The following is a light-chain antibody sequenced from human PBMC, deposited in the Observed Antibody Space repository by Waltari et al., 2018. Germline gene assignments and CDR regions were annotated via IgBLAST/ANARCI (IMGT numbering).Light chain of an antibody. CDR1: SSDIGAYDY. Sequence: QSALTQPASVSGSPGQSITISCTGASSDIGAYDYVSWYQHHPGKAPKLMIYDVSNRPSGVSNRFSGSKSGATASLTISGLQAGDEADYYCSSYTTSSTVVFGGGTKLTVL. V-gene: IGLV2-14*03. CDR2: DVS. J-gene: IGLJ2*01. CDR3: SSYTTSSTVV.